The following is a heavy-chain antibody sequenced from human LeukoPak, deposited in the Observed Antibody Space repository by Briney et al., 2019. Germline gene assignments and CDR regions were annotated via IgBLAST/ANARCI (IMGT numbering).Heavy chain of an antibody. CDR3: LRDLNWSLDQ. J-gene: IGHJ4*02. D-gene: IGHD1-20*01. V-gene: IGHV3-74*01. CDR2: IKSDGITI. Sequence: QPGGSLRLSCAASGFTFSNYMMHWVRQAPGKGLVWVSRIKSDGITITYADSVKGRFTISRDNAKNTLYLQMNSLRAEDTAVYYCLRDLNWSLDQWGQGTLVTVSS. CDR1: GFTFSNYM.